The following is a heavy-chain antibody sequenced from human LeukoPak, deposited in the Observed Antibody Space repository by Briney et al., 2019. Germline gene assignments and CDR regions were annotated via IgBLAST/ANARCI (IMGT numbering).Heavy chain of an antibody. CDR1: GYSISSGYY. V-gene: IGHV4-38-2*02. J-gene: IGHJ4*02. Sequence: SETLSLTCNVSGYSISSGYYWGWIRQPPGKGLEWIGSMYHSGSTYYNPPLKSRVTISEDTSKNQFSLKLRSVTAEDTAVYYCARALDYYDSSGYANYFDYWGQGTLVTVSS. D-gene: IGHD3-22*01. CDR2: MYHSGST. CDR3: ARALDYYDSSGYANYFDY.